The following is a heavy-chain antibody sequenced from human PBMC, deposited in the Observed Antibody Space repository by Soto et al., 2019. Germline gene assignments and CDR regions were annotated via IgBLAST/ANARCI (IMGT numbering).Heavy chain of an antibody. D-gene: IGHD2-2*01. J-gene: IGHJ4*02. CDR2: IIPMFGTG. CDR1: GGTFSRSA. CDR3: ARLTYSNTWPVFDY. V-gene: IGHV1-69*12. Sequence: QVQLVQSGAEVKKPGSSVKVSCKASGGTFSRSAISWVRQAPGQGLEWMGGIIPMFGTGNSAEKFQGRVTITADETTDTVYMELTSLRVDDTAVYYCARLTYSNTWPVFDYWGQGTLVNVSS.